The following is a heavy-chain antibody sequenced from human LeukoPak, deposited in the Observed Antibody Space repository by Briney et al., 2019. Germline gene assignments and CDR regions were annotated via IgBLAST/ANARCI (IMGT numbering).Heavy chain of an antibody. Sequence: PGGSLRLSCAASGFMFSTYWMSWVRQAPGKGLEWVANIKQDGSERYNVDSVKGRFTISRDNAKNSLYLQMNSLRVEDTAVYHCARGRYCSGGSCYGALGYYFDYWGQGTPVTVSS. CDR1: GFMFSTYW. V-gene: IGHV3-7*01. D-gene: IGHD2-15*01. J-gene: IGHJ4*02. CDR2: IKQDGSER. CDR3: ARGRYCSGGSCYGALGYYFDY.